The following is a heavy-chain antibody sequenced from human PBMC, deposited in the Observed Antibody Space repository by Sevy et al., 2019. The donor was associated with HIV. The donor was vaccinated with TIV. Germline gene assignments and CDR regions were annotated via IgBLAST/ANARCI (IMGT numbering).Heavy chain of an antibody. J-gene: IGHJ4*02. Sequence: RGSLRLSCAASGFTFGSYGMHWVRQAPGKGLEWVAYISYDRSDKNYADSVKGRFTISRGNAKNTVFLQLNSLRPEDTAVYYCARVFSSYYFDYWGQGTLVTVSS. V-gene: IGHV3-30*06. CDR2: ISYDRSDK. CDR1: GFTFGSYG. CDR3: ARVFSSYYFDY.